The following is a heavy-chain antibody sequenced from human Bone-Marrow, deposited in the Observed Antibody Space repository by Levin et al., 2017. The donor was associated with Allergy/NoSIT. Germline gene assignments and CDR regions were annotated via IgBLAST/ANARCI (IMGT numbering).Heavy chain of an antibody. V-gene: IGHV4-39*07. CDR3: ARGRDGDKSHFDY. CDR1: GDSIRSNNFF. CDR2: VYYGGTT. Sequence: SQTLSLTCIVSGDSIRSNNFFWGWIRQPPGKGLQWIGYVYYGGTTFFNPSLESRVSMSVDTSNNHFSLKLKSVTAADTAVYYCARGRDGDKSHFDYWGQGTLVAVSS. J-gene: IGHJ4*02.